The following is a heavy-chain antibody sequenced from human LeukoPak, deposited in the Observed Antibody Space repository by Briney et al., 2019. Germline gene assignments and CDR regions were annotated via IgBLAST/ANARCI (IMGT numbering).Heavy chain of an antibody. J-gene: IGHJ4*02. CDR2: IIPIFGTA. V-gene: IGHV1-69*13. CDR1: GGTFSSYA. Sequence: VASVKVSCKASGGTFSSYAISWVRQAPGQGLEWMGGIIPIFGTANYAQKFQDRVTITADESTSTAYMELSSLRSEDTAVYYCQIPAADKSEDYWGQGTLVTVSS. D-gene: IGHD2-2*01. CDR3: QIPAADKSEDY.